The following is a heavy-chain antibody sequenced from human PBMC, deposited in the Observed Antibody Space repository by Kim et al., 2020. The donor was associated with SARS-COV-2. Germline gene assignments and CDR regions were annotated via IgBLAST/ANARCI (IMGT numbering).Heavy chain of an antibody. D-gene: IGHD6-19*01. J-gene: IGHJ4*02. CDR3: ATRSSGWYFDY. Sequence: WSWSRQPPGKGLEWIGNIYYTGNTNDDPSLKGRVTMSVDTPKNQFSLRLGSVSAADTAVYYCATRSSGWYFDYWGQGTLVTVSS. CDR2: IYYTGNT. V-gene: IGHV4-59*08.